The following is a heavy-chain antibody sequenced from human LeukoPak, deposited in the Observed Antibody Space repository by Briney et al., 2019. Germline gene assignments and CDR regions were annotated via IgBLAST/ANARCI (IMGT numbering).Heavy chain of an antibody. D-gene: IGHD6-19*01. CDR3: ARERSGIAVAGGFDI. Sequence: SVKVSCKASGGTFSSYAISWVRQAPAQGLEWMGGIIPIFGTANYAQKFQGRVTITADKSTSTAYMELSSLRSEDTAVYYCARERSGIAVAGGFDIWGQGTMVTVSS. V-gene: IGHV1-69*06. CDR1: GGTFSSYA. J-gene: IGHJ3*02. CDR2: IIPIFGTA.